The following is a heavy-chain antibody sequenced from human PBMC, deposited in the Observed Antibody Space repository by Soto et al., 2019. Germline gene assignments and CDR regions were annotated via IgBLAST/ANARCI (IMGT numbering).Heavy chain of an antibody. CDR3: ARSGGWDFDN. J-gene: IGHJ4*02. D-gene: IGHD6-19*01. CDR1: GGSISSYY. Sequence: SETLSLTCTVSGGSISSYYWSWIRQPPGKGLEWIGYIYYSGSTNYNPSLKSRVTISVDTSRDQISLKLRSVTAADTAVYYCARSGGWDFDNWGQGTLVTVSS. CDR2: IYYSGST. V-gene: IGHV4-59*01.